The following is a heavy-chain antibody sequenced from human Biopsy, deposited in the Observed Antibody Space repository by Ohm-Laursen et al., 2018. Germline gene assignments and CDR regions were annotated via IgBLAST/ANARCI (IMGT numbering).Heavy chain of an antibody. J-gene: IGHJ4*02. Sequence: SLRLSCTASGFSVSDNYMSWVRQAPGKGLEWGSVIYSDGRTYYADSVKGRVTISSDNSKNALYLQMSSLRAEDTAVYYCAREKGGDPYYFDYWGQGTLVTISS. CDR3: AREKGGDPYYFDY. D-gene: IGHD3-10*01. CDR1: GFSVSDNY. V-gene: IGHV3-53*01. CDR2: IYSDGRT.